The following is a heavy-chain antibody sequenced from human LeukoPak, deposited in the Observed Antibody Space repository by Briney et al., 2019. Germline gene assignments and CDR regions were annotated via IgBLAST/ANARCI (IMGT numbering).Heavy chain of an antibody. Sequence: PGGSLRLSCAASGFTFSSYSMNWVRQAPGKGLEWVSSISSSSSYIYYADSVKGRFTISRDNAKNSLYLQMNSLRAEDTAVYYCAKGRGYSGYDQTRYFDYWGQGTLVTVSS. J-gene: IGHJ4*02. CDR1: GFTFSSYS. CDR3: AKGRGYSGYDQTRYFDY. CDR2: ISSSSSYI. V-gene: IGHV3-21*04. D-gene: IGHD5-12*01.